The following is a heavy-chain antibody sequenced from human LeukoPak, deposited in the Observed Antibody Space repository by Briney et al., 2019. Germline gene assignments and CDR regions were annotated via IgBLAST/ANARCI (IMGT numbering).Heavy chain of an antibody. V-gene: IGHV3-74*01. CDR2: ISSDGSST. D-gene: IGHD2-15*01. CDR1: GFIFSSYS. Sequence: GGSLRLSCAASGFIFSSYSMNWVRQAPGKGLLWVSRISSDGSSTRFADSVRGRFTISRDNAKNTLYLQMNSLRAEDTAVYYCARGYCSGGSCYFDYWGQGTLVTVSS. J-gene: IGHJ4*02. CDR3: ARGYCSGGSCYFDY.